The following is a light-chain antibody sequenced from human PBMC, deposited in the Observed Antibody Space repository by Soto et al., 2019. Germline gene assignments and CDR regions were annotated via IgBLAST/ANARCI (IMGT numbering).Light chain of an antibody. J-gene: IGKJ5*01. V-gene: IGKV1-33*01. CDR2: DAS. CDR1: QDISNY. CDR3: QQYDNVPIT. Sequence: DIKMTKSPASLSASEGDRVTITCQASQDISNYLTWCQQKPGKAPKLLIYDASTLETGVPSRFSGSGSGTDFTFTITSLQPQDIATYYCQQYDNVPITFGQGTRLE.